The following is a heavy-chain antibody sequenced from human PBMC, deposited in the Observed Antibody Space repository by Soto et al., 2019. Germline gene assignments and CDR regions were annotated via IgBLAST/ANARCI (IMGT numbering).Heavy chain of an antibody. CDR2: INAGNGNT. CDR1: GYSFTSYA. J-gene: IGHJ4*02. D-gene: IGHD3-22*01. CDR3: ARFSRYYYWDD. V-gene: IGHV1-3*01. Sequence: QVQLVQSGAEVKKPGASVKVSCKASGYSFTSYAMHWVRQAPGQRLEWMGWINAGNGNTKYSQKFQGRVTITRDTPASTAYMELSSLRSEDTAVYYCARFSRYYYWDDWGQGTLVTVSS.